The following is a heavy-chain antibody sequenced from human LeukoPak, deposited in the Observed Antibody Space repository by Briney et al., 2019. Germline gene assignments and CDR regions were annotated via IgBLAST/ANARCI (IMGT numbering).Heavy chain of an antibody. CDR2: INPNSGGT. D-gene: IGHD3-3*01. CDR3: ARTYDFWSGYYEYYFDY. Sequence: ASVKVSCKASGYTFTGYYMHWVRQAPGQGLEWMGWINPNSGGTNYAQKSQGRVTMTRDTSIRTSVMQLCRLRAGNTAVYYCARTYDFWSGYYEYYFDYWGQGTLVTVSS. J-gene: IGHJ4*02. V-gene: IGHV1-2*02. CDR1: GYTFTGYY.